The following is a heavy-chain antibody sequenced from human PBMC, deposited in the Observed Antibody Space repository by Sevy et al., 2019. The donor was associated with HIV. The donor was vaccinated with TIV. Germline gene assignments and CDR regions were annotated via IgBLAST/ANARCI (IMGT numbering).Heavy chain of an antibody. CDR3: AREGCSKPHDY. V-gene: IGHV3-23*01. D-gene: IGHD2-2*01. CDR1: GFTFSNYT. Sequence: GGSLRLSCAASGFTFSNYTMSWVRQAPGKGLEWVSTFSFGCGKINYADTVKGWFTISRDNSKNTLYLQMNSLRAEDTALSYCAREGCSKPHDYWGQGTLVTVSS. J-gene: IGHJ4*02. CDR2: FSFGCGKI.